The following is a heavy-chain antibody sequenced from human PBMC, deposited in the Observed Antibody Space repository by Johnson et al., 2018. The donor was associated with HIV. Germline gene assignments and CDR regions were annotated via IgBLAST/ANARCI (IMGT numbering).Heavy chain of an antibody. CDR3: ARSITMIVFTFDI. D-gene: IGHD3-22*01. J-gene: IGHJ3*02. CDR2: IYSGGSA. V-gene: IGHV3-NL1*01. CDR1: GFTFSSYP. Sequence: QVQLVESGGGVVQPGRSLRLSCAVSGFTFSSYPMHWVRQAPGKGLEWVSVIYSGGSAYYADSVKGRFTISRDNSKNTLYLQMNSLRAEDTAVYYCARSITMIVFTFDIWGQGTMVTVSS.